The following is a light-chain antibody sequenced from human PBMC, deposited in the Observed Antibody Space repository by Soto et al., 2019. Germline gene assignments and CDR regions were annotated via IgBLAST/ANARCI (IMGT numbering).Light chain of an antibody. CDR2: EVI. Sequence: QLVLTQPASVSGSPGQSITISCTVTSSDVGAYNYVSWYQQYPGKAPKLILYEVINRPSGVSNRFSGSKSGNTASLTISGLQPEDEADYYCSSYASDSAIFGGGTKLTVL. CDR3: SSYASDSAI. CDR1: SSDVGAYNY. V-gene: IGLV2-14*01. J-gene: IGLJ2*01.